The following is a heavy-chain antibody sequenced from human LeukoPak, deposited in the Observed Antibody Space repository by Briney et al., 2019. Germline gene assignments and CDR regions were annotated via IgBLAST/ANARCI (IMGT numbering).Heavy chain of an antibody. Sequence: GGSLRLSCAASGFTSSSYEMDWVRQSPGHGLEWISYISSSGSTIYYADSVKGRFTISRDNAKNSLYLQMNSLRAEDTAVYYCAREGGYSSSWYDYWSQGTLVTVSS. CDR2: ISSSGSTI. J-gene: IGHJ4*02. V-gene: IGHV3-48*03. D-gene: IGHD6-13*01. CDR3: AREGGYSSSWYDY. CDR1: GFTSSSYE.